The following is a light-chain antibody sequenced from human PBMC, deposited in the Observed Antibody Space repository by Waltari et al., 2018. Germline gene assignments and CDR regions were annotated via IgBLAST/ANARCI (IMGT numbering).Light chain of an antibody. CDR3: QKYNSAPQT. CDR1: HDINNY. Sequence: DIQMTQSPSSLSASVGDRVTITCRASHDINNYLAWYQQKPGKVPKLLIYAASTLQSGVPSRFSGSGSGTDFTLTITRLQPEDVATYYCQKYNSAPQTFGQGTRLEIK. V-gene: IGKV1-27*01. J-gene: IGKJ5*01. CDR2: AAS.